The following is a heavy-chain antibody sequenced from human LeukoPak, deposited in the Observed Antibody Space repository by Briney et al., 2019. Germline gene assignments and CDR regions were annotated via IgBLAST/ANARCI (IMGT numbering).Heavy chain of an antibody. CDR3: ARDLHTSGSIALDS. D-gene: IGHD3-22*01. J-gene: IGHJ4*02. CDR2: ISGSCETR. CDR1: GFAFSYYE. Sequence: SGGSLRLSCAASGFAFSYYEMNWVRQAPGKGLEWISYISGSCETRSYADSVRGRFTISRDNANYSLNLQMNSLRAEDTAVYYCARDLHTSGSIALDSWGQGILVIVSS. V-gene: IGHV3-48*03.